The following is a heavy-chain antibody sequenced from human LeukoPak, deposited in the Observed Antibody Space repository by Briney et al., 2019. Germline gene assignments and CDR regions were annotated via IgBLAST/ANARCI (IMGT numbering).Heavy chain of an antibody. CDR3: ATDYGETYDH. Sequence: PSETLSLTCTVSGGSISSYYWSWIRQPPGKGLEWIGYIYYSGSTNYNPSLKSRVTISVDTSKNQFSLKLSSVTAADTAVYYCATDYGETYDHWGQGTLVTVSS. V-gene: IGHV4-59*01. J-gene: IGHJ4*02. D-gene: IGHD4-17*01. CDR1: GGSISSYY. CDR2: IYYSGST.